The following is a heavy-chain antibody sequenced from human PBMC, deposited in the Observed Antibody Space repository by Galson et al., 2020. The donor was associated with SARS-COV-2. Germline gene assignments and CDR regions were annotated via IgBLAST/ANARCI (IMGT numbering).Heavy chain of an antibody. CDR2: VSTYDGNR. J-gene: IGHJ5*02. CDR3: ARDQDFVGFGP. CDR1: GYTFTSYG. Sequence: ASVKVSCKASGYTFTSYGVSWVRQAPGQGLEWMGWVSTYDGNRNYAQDFQGRVTMTTDTSTSTVYMDLRSLTSDDTAVYYCARDQDFVGFGPWGQGNLVTVSS. D-gene: IGHD2-15*01. V-gene: IGHV1-18*01.